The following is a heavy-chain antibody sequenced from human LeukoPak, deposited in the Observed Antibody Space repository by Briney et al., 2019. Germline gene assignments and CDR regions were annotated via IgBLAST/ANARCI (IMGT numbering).Heavy chain of an antibody. J-gene: IGHJ5*02. D-gene: IGHD6-6*01. CDR2: ISARGGST. CDR3: AKEGGTATRRSFDP. V-gene: IGHV3-23*01. CDR1: GFTFSSYA. Sequence: GGSLRLSCAASGFTFSSYAMHWVRQAPGKGLEWVSIISARGGSTNYADSVKGRFTISRDNSKNTLYLQMDSLRAEDTAIYYCAKEGGTATRRSFDPWGQGILVTVSS.